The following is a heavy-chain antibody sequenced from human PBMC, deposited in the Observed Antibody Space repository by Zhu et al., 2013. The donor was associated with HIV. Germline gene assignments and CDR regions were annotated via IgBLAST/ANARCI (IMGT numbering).Heavy chain of an antibody. V-gene: IGHV4-34*01. CDR2: INHSGST. D-gene: IGHD3-10*01. CDR1: GGSFSGYY. Sequence: QVQLQQWGAGLLKPSETLSLTCAVYGGSFSGYYWSWIRQPPGKGLEWIGEINHSGSTNYNPSLKSRVTISVDTSKNQFSLKLSSVTAADTAVYYCARGGRITMVRGVSDYWGQGTLVTVSS. CDR3: ARGGRITMVRGVSDY. J-gene: IGHJ4*02.